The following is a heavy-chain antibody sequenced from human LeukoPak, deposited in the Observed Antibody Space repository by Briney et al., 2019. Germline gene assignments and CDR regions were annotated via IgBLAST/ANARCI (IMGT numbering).Heavy chain of an antibody. CDR2: INPNSGGT. Sequence: ASVKVSCKASGYTFTGYYMHWVRQAPGQGLEWMGWINPNSGGTNYAQKFQGRVTMTRDTSISTAYMELSSLRSEDTAVYYCARDVSPLCTWLLHGFYWGQGTLVTVSS. CDR3: ARDVSPLCTWLLHGFY. D-gene: IGHD6-19*01. J-gene: IGHJ4*02. V-gene: IGHV1-2*02. CDR1: GYTFTGYY.